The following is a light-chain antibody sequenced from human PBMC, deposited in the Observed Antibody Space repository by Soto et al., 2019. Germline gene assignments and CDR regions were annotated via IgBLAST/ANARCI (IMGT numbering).Light chain of an antibody. CDR1: QKIRNL. J-gene: IGKJ5*01. V-gene: IGKV1-5*01. CDR2: DAS. CDR3: QQYYTYAT. Sequence: DIQMTQSPSSLSASVGDSVTITCRASQKIRNLLAWYQQKPGRAPKPLIFDASTLRTGVPSRFSGSGSGSEFNFTINGLQPDDFATYFCQQYYTYATFGHGTRLEIK.